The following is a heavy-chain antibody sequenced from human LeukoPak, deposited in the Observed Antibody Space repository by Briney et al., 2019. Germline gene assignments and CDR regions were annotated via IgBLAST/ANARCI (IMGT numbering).Heavy chain of an antibody. V-gene: IGHV3-30-3*01. J-gene: IGHJ6*02. CDR2: IAYDGNSK. CDR3: ARGHCSGGSCYSVYYYYYGMDV. CDR1: GFTFSSYA. Sequence: GGSLRLSCAASGFTFSSYAMHWVRQAPGKGLEWVAVIAYDGNSKYYADSVQGRFTISRDNSKNTQDLQMNSLRGEDTAVYYCARGHCSGGSCYSVYYYYYGMDVWGQGTTVTVSS. D-gene: IGHD2-15*01.